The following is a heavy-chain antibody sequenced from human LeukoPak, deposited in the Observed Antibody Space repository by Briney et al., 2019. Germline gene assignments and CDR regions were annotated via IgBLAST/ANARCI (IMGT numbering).Heavy chain of an antibody. J-gene: IGHJ3*02. D-gene: IGHD4-23*01. CDR2: ISSSSSTI. CDR1: GFTFSSYS. V-gene: IGHV3-48*01. CDR3: ARSDYGGNSDDAFDI. Sequence: PGGSLRLSCAASGFTFSSYSMNWVRQAPGKGLEGVSYISSSSSTIYYADSVKGRFTISRDNAKNSLYLQMNSLRAEDTAVYYCARSDYGGNSDDAFDIWGQGTMVTVSS.